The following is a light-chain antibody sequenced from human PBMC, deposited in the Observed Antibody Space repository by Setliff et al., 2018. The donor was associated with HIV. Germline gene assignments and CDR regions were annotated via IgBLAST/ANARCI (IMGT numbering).Light chain of an antibody. CDR2: DVS. V-gene: IGLV2-23*02. Sequence: QSALAQPASVSGSPGQSITISCTGTSSDIGRYNLVSWYRHHPGKAPKLVIHDVSKRPSGVPDRFSGSKSGNTASLTISGLQTEDDADYYCCSYTGSDSFLWMFGGGTKVTVL. J-gene: IGLJ3*02. CDR1: SSDIGRYNL. CDR3: CSYTGSDSFLWM.